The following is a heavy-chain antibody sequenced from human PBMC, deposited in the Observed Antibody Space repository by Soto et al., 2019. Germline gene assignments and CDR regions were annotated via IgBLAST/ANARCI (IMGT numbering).Heavy chain of an antibody. CDR1: GFTFSSYA. J-gene: IGHJ4*02. Sequence: EVQLLESGGGLVQPGGSLRLSCAASGFTFSSYAMSWVRQAPGKGLEWVSAISGSGGSTYYADSVKGRFTISRDNSKSTMYLQMNSLRAEDTAVYYCAKVEFTWRPAALFDYWCQGTLVTVSS. CDR2: ISGSGGST. CDR3: AKVEFTWRPAALFDY. D-gene: IGHD2-2*01. V-gene: IGHV3-23*01.